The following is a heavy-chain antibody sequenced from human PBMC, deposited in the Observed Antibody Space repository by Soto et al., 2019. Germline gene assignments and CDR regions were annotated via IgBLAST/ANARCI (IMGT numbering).Heavy chain of an antibody. Sequence: SVKVSCKASGYAFIAYNIHWIRQAPGQGLEWMGYVNPDTGGTHFAQEFQGRATMTRDTSISAVYMELRGLTSDDTAIYYCARGIMVYGLIIIHFDLWGPGSQVTVSS. CDR1: GYAFIAYN. V-gene: IGHV1-2*02. CDR3: ARGIMVYGLIIIHFDL. D-gene: IGHD3-3*01. J-gene: IGHJ4*02. CDR2: VNPDTGGT.